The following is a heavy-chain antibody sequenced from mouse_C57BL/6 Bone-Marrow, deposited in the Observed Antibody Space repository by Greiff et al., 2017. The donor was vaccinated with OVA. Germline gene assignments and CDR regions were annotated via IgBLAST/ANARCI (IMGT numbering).Heavy chain of an antibody. CDR1: GFSFNTYA. CDR3: VRQRTFYAMDY. J-gene: IGHJ4*01. Sequence: EVKLMESGGGLVQPKGSLKLSCAASGFSFNTYAMNWVRQAPGKGLEWVARIRSKSNNYATYYADSVKDRFTISRDDSESMLYLQMNNLKTEDTAMYYCVRQRTFYAMDYWGQGTSVTVSS. CDR2: IRSKSNNYAT. V-gene: IGHV10-1*01.